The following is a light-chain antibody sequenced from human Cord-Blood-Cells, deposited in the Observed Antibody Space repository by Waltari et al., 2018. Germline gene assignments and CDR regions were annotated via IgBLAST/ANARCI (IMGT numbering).Light chain of an antibody. V-gene: IGLV1-44*01. Sequence: QSVLTQPPSASGTPGQRVTISCSGSSSNIGSNTVNWYQQLPGTAPKLLIYRNNQRPSGVPDRFSGSKSGTAASLAISGRQAEDEADYYCAAWDDSLNGYVFGTGTKVTVL. CDR2: RNN. CDR3: AAWDDSLNGYV. CDR1: SSNIGSNT. J-gene: IGLJ1*01.